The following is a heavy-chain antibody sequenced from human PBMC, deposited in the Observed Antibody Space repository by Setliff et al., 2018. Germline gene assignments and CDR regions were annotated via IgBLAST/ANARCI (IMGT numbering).Heavy chain of an antibody. V-gene: IGHV1-69*02. Sequence: SVKVSCKASGGPLNSYSFSWVRQAPGQGLEWMGRIIPVLDITRYSRKFQGRVTITAEKSTGIIYMELTSLRSDDTAVYYCARHPPPPNYFDIGALDSWGQGTLVTVSS. J-gene: IGHJ4*02. CDR1: GGPLNSYS. CDR3: ARHPPPPNYFDIGALDS. CDR2: IIPVLDIT. D-gene: IGHD3-22*01.